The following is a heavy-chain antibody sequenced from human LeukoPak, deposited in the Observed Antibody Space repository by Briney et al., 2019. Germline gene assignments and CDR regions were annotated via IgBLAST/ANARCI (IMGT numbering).Heavy chain of an antibody. V-gene: IGHV1-69*02. J-gene: IGHJ4*02. D-gene: IGHD6-19*01. CDR1: GGTLSSYT. CDR2: IIPILGIA. Sequence: SVKVSCKASGGTLSSYTISWVRQAPGQGLEWMGRIIPILGIANYAQKFQGRVTMTRDTSISTAYMELSRLRSDDTAVYYCARGAVATDYWGQGTLVTVSS. CDR3: ARGAVATDY.